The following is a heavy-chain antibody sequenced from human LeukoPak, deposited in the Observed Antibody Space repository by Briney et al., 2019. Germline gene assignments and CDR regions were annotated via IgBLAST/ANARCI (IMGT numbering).Heavy chain of an antibody. V-gene: IGHV3-43D*03. D-gene: IGHD3-22*01. J-gene: IGHJ4*02. CDR2: ISWDGGST. Sequence: GGSLRPSCAASGFTFDDYAMHWVRQAPGKGLEWVSLISWDGGSTYYADSVKGRFTISRDNSKNSLYLQMNSLRAEDTALYYCAKDSNYYDSSGHPDYWGQGTLVTVSS. CDR1: GFTFDDYA. CDR3: AKDSNYYDSSGHPDY.